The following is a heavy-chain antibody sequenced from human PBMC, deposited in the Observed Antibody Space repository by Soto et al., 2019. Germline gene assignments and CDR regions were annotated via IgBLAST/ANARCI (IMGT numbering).Heavy chain of an antibody. V-gene: IGHV4-30-4*08. J-gene: IGHJ4*02. D-gene: IGHD3-22*01. CDR3: ASSYDSSGYYFRY. CDR1: VGSVSSGSYY. Sequence: SETLSLTCTVSVGSVSSGSYYWSWIRQPPGKGLEWIGYIYYSGSTYYNPSLKSRVTISVDTSKNQFSLKLSSVTAADTAVYYCASSYDSSGYYFRYWGQGTLVTVSS. CDR2: IYYSGST.